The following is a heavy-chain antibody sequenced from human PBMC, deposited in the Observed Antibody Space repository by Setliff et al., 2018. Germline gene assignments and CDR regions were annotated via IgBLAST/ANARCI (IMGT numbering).Heavy chain of an antibody. CDR2: ISDDGRRT. CDR3: AREIYHDSNTYWGSVHYYSMDV. J-gene: IGHJ6*03. V-gene: IGHV3-30*04. D-gene: IGHD3-22*01. Sequence: PGGSLRLSCAASGFTFRNFAIHWVRQAPGRGLEWVAVISDDGRRTYYADSVEARFTISRDNSKNTLSLQMNSLKNEDTAVYYCAREIYHDSNTYWGSVHYYSMDVWGKGTTVTVSS. CDR1: GFTFRNFA.